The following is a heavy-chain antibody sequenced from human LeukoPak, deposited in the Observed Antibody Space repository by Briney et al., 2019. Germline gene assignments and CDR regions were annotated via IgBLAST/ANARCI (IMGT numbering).Heavy chain of an antibody. V-gene: IGHV5-51*03. CDR1: GYSFTSYW. CDR3: ARLVPLSSTDMDIVVVPAQGGYFDY. Sequence: GESLKISCKGSGYSFTSYWIGWVRQMPGKGLEWMGIIYPGDSDTRYSPSFQGQVTISADKTISTAYLQWSSLKASDTAMYYCARLVPLSSTDMDIVVVPAQGGYFDYWGQGTLVTVSS. CDR2: IYPGDSDT. D-gene: IGHD2-2*03. J-gene: IGHJ4*02.